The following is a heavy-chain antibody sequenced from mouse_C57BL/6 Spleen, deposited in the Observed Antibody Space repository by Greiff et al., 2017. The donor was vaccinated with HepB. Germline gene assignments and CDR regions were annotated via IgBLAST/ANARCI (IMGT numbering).Heavy chain of an antibody. Sequence: QVQLKQPGAELVRPGTSVKLSCKASGYTFTSYWMHWVKQRPGQGLEWIGEIDPSDSYTNYNQKFKGKATLTVDTSSSTAYMQLSSLTSEDSAVYYCARTNSDFDDWGTGTTVTVSS. V-gene: IGHV1-59*01. CDR1: GYTFTSYW. J-gene: IGHJ1*03. CDR3: ARTNSDFDD. CDR2: IDPSDSYT. D-gene: IGHD3-1*01.